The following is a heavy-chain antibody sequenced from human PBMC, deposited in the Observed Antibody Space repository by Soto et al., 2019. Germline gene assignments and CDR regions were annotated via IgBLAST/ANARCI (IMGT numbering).Heavy chain of an antibody. V-gene: IGHV1-18*01. CDR3: ARGGDYDFWSDQYYFDS. CDR2: ISAYNGDT. CDR1: GYTFTCYG. J-gene: IGHJ4*02. Sequence: ASVKVSCKASGYTFTCYGITWVRQAPGQGLEWMGWISAYNGDTNYAQKLQGRVTMTTDTSTSTAYLELRSLRSDDTAVYYCARGGDYDFWSDQYYFDSWGQGTLVTVSS. D-gene: IGHD3-3*01.